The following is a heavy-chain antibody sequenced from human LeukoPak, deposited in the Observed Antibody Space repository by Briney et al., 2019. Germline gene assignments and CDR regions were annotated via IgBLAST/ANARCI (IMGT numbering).Heavy chain of an antibody. CDR3: ARNGYYDILTGSDAFDI. CDR1: GYTLTGYY. J-gene: IGHJ3*02. D-gene: IGHD3-9*01. Sequence: ASVKVSCKASGYTLTGYYMHWVRQAPGQGLEWMGWINPNSGGTNYAQKFQGRVTMTRDTSISTAYMELSRLRSDDTAVYYCARNGYYDILTGSDAFDIWGQGTMVTVSS. CDR2: INPNSGGT. V-gene: IGHV1-2*02.